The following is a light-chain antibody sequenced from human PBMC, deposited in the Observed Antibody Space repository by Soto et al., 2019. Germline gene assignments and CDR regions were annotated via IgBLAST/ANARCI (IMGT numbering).Light chain of an antibody. J-gene: IGKJ1*01. Sequence: IVMTQSPLFLPVTPGEPAPISCRSSQSLLHSNGRYYVDWYMQKPGQSPRLLIYLGSNRASGVPDRFSGSGSGTDFTLTISRVEAEDVGVYYCMQALDTRTFGQGTKVEIK. CDR2: LGS. V-gene: IGKV2-28*01. CDR1: QSLLHSNGRYY. CDR3: MQALDTRT.